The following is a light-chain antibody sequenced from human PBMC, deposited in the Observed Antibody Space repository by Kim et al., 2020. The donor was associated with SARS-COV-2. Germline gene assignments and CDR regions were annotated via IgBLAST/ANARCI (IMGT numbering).Light chain of an antibody. CDR1: QSVHIF. J-gene: IGKJ4*01. Sequence: EIVLTQSPATLSLSPGETATHSCRASQSVHIFLAWYQQKPGQSPRLLIYDASNRATGIPARFSGSGSGTDFTLTISSLEPEDFATYYCHLRSARPLTFGGGTKVDIK. V-gene: IGKV3-11*01. CDR3: HLRSARPLT. CDR2: DAS.